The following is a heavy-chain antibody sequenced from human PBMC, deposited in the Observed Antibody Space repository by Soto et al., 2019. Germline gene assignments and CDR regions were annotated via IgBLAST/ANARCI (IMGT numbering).Heavy chain of an antibody. D-gene: IGHD6-19*01. CDR3: ARADSDYSSGWSFDY. V-gene: IGHV1-18*01. CDR2: ISAYNGNT. CDR1: GYTFTSYG. J-gene: IGHJ4*01. Sequence: ASVKVSCKASGYTFTSYGISWVRQAPGQGLEWMGWISAYNGNTNYAQKLQGRVTMTTDTSTSTAYMELRSLRSDDTAVYYCARADSDYSSGWSFDYCRHVTLVTVPS.